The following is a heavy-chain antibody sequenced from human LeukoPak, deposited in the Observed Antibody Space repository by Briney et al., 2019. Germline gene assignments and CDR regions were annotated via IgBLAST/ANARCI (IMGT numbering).Heavy chain of an antibody. CDR2: IYYSGST. V-gene: IGHV4-39*01. CDR3: ARHSSGWYYYYYYMDV. Sequence: SETLSLTCTVSGGSISSSSYYWGWIRQPAGKGLEWIGSIYYSGSTYYNPSLKSRVTISVDTSKNQFSLKLSSVTAADTAVYYCARHSSGWYYYYYYMDVWGKGTTVTVSS. CDR1: GGSISSSSYY. J-gene: IGHJ6*03. D-gene: IGHD6-19*01.